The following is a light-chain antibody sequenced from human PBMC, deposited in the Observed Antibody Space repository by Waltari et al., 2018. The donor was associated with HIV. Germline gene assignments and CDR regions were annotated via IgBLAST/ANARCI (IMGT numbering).Light chain of an antibody. V-gene: IGKV3-15*01. Sequence: EIVMTQSPATLSVSPGERATLSFRASQSVSSNLAWYQQKPGQAPRLLLYGASTRATGIPARFSGSGSGTEFTLTISSLQSEDFAVYYCQQYNNWWTFGQGTKVEIK. J-gene: IGKJ1*01. CDR1: QSVSSN. CDR2: GAS. CDR3: QQYNNWWT.